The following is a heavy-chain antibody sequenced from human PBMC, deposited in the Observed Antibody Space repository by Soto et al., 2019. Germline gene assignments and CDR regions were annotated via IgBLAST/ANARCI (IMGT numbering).Heavy chain of an antibody. CDR3: ARVLADYVETDY. D-gene: IGHD3-16*01. Sequence: SETLSLTCAVSGYSISSGYYWGWIRQPPGKGLEWIGSIYHSGSTYYNPSLKSRVTISVYTSKNQFSLKLSSVTAADTAVYYCARVLADYVETDYWGQGTLVTVSS. V-gene: IGHV4-38-2*01. CDR2: IYHSGST. J-gene: IGHJ4*02. CDR1: GYSISSGYY.